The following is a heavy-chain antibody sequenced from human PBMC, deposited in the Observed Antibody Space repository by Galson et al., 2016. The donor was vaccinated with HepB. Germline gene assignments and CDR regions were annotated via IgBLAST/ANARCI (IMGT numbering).Heavy chain of an antibody. J-gene: IGHJ3*02. CDR2: IKSMIDGGTI. CDR1: GFTFSHVW. V-gene: IGHV3-15*01. CDR3: ATDDYGDARGGDWANAFDI. Sequence: SLRLSCATSGFTFSHVWMSWVRQAPGKGLEWVGRIKSMIDGGTIDYAAPGKGRFTISRDESRHTLYLQMRRLKIDDTAVYYCATDDYGDARGGDWANAFDIWGQGTMVTVSS. D-gene: IGHD4-17*01.